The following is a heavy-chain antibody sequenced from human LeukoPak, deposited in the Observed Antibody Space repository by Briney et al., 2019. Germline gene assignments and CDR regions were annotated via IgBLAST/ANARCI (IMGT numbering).Heavy chain of an antibody. D-gene: IGHD2-15*01. CDR1: GFTFSSYA. Sequence: SLRLSCAASGFTFSSYAMSWVRQAPGKGLEWVSAISSSGVSTYYADSVKGRFTISRDNSKNTLYLQMNSLRAEDTAVYYCAELGYCSGGICYEYYFDYWGQGALVTVSS. J-gene: IGHJ4*02. V-gene: IGHV3-23*01. CDR3: AELGYCSGGICYEYYFDY. CDR2: ISSSGVST.